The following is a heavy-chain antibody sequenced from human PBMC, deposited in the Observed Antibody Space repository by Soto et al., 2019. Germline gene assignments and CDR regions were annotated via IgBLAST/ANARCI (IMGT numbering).Heavy chain of an antibody. Sequence: GGSLRLSCAASGCTFSSYAMHWVRQAPAKGLEWVAVISYDGSNKYYADSVKGRFTISRDNSKNTLYLQMNSLRAEDTAVYYCAREVTPRDYYYYYGMDVWGQGTTVTVSS. V-gene: IGHV3-30-3*01. CDR2: ISYDGSNK. D-gene: IGHD2-21*02. CDR3: AREVTPRDYYYYYGMDV. J-gene: IGHJ6*02. CDR1: GCTFSSYA.